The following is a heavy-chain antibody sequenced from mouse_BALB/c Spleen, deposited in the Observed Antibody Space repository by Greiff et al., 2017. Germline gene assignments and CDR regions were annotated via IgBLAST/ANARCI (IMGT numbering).Heavy chain of an antibody. D-gene: IGHD1-1*01. V-gene: IGHV2-4-1*01. CDR1: GFSLTSYG. Sequence: QVQLKESGPGLVQPSQSLSITCTVSGFSLTSYGVHWVRQSPGKGLEWLGVIWSGGSTDYNAAFISRLSISKDNSKSQVFFKMNSLQADDTAIYYCARNYYGSMRDRSIYAMDYWGQGTSVTVSS. CDR3: ARNYYGSMRDRSIYAMDY. J-gene: IGHJ4*01. CDR2: IWSGGST.